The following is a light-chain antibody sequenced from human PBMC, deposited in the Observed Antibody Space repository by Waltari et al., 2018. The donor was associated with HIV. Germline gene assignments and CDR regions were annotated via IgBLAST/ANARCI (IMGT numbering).Light chain of an antibody. V-gene: IGLV2-14*03. CDR2: DVS. J-gene: IGLJ3*02. Sequence: QSALTQPASVSGSPGQSITISCTVTSGDIGGYNYVSWYQRHPDKAPKVLIYDVSSRPSGVSTRFYGSKSGNTASLTISGLQAEDEAEYYCSSYASGSSIWVFGGGTKLTVL. CDR1: SGDIGGYNY. CDR3: SSYASGSSIWV.